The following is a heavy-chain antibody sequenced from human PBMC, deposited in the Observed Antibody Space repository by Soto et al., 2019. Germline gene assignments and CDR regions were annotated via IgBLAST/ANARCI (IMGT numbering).Heavy chain of an antibody. CDR1: GFTFSDYY. V-gene: IGHV3-11*01. CDR3: ARDHTSNYDPNWYFDL. CDR2: ISSSGSTI. Sequence: QVQLVESGGGLVKPGGSLRLSCAASGFTFSDYYMSWIRQAPGKGLEWVSYISSSGSTIYYADSVKGRFTISRDNAKNSLYLQMNSLRAEDPGVYYCARDHTSNYDPNWYFDLWGRGTLVTVSS. D-gene: IGHD1-7*01. J-gene: IGHJ2*01.